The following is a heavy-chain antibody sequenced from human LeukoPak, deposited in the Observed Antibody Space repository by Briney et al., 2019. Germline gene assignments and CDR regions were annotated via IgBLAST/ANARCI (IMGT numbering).Heavy chain of an antibody. V-gene: IGHV1-69*05. Sequence: GSSVKVSCKASGGTFSSYAISWVRQAPGQGLEWMGGIIPIFGTANYAQKFQGRVTITTDESTSTAYMELSSLRSEDTAVYYCARGSRQYYYDSSGYYYPYYFDYWGQGTLVTVSS. CDR2: IIPIFGTA. D-gene: IGHD3-22*01. CDR3: ARGSRQYYYDSSGYYYPYYFDY. CDR1: GGTFSSYA. J-gene: IGHJ4*02.